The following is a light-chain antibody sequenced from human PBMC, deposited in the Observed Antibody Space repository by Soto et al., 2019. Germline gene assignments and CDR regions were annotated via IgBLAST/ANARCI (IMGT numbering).Light chain of an antibody. CDR1: SSDVVAYAY. CDR2: EVS. J-gene: IGLJ2*01. Sequence: QSALTQPPSASGSPGQSVTISCTGASSDVVAYAYVSWYQQHPGKAPKLMMYEVSKRPSGVPDRFSGSKSGNMASLTVSGLQAEDEAEYYCSSYAGSNNVVFGGGTKLTVL. CDR3: SSYAGSNNVV. V-gene: IGLV2-8*01.